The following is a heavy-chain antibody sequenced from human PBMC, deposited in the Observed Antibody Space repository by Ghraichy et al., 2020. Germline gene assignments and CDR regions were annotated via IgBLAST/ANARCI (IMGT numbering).Heavy chain of an antibody. CDR3: ARDEYCSGGSCYGSFDY. V-gene: IGHV4-59*01. CDR2: IYYSGST. Sequence: ETLSLTCTVSGGSISSYYWSWIRQPPGKGLEWIGYIYYSGSTNYNPSLKSRVTISVDTSKNQFSLKLSSVTAADTAVYYCARDEYCSGGSCYGSFDYWGQGTLVTVSS. J-gene: IGHJ4*02. D-gene: IGHD2-15*01. CDR1: GGSISSYY.